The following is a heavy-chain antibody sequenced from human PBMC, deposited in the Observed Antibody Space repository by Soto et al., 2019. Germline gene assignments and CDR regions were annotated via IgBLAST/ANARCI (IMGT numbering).Heavy chain of an antibody. J-gene: IGHJ4*02. CDR3: AKGSSGSYDFDY. D-gene: IGHD3-10*01. CDR2: ISGSGGST. CDR1: GFTFSSYA. Sequence: PGGSLRLSCATSGFTFSSYAMSWVRQAPGKGLEWVSAISGSGGSTYYADSVKGRFTISRDNSKNTLYLQMNSLRAEDTAVYYCAKGSSGSYDFDYWGQGTLVTVSS. V-gene: IGHV3-23*01.